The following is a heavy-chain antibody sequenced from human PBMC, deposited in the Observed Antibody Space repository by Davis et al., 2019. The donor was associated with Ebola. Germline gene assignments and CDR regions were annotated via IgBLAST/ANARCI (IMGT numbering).Heavy chain of an antibody. Sequence: GESLKISCAASGFTFNIFDMHWVRQAPGKGLEWVAFIRYDGNNKFYGEFVEGRFTISRDNSKNTLSLQMNSLRAEDTAVYYCVRGIGEVWGQGTLVTVS. V-gene: IGHV3-30*02. CDR2: IRYDGNNK. CDR1: GFTFNIFD. D-gene: IGHD2-21*01. CDR3: VRGIGEV. J-gene: IGHJ4*02.